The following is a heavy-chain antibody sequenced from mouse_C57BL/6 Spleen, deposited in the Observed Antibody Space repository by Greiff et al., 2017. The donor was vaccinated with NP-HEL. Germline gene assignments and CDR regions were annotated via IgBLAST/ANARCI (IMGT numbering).Heavy chain of an antibody. CDR1: GFNIKDYY. Sequence: VQLQQSGAELVKPGASVKLSCTASGFNIKDYYMHWVKQRTEQGLEWIGRIDPEDGETKYAQKFQGKATITAVTSSNTAYLQLSSLTSEDTAVYYCARDLDYWGQGTTLTVSS. CDR2: IDPEDGET. CDR3: ARDLDY. V-gene: IGHV14-2*01. J-gene: IGHJ2*01.